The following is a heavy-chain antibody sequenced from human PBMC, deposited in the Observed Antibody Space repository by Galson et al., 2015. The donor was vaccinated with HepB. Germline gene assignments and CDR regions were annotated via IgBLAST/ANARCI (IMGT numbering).Heavy chain of an antibody. D-gene: IGHD1-1*01. J-gene: IGHJ4*02. CDR2: ISGSGGST. CDR3: AKNPTGHQTPLG. CDR1: GFTFSSYA. V-gene: IGHV3-23*01. Sequence: SLRLSCAASGFTFSSYAMSWVRQAPGKGLEWVSAISGSGGSTYYADSVKGRFTISRDNSKNTLYLQMNSLRAEDTAVYYCAKNPTGHQTPLGWGQGTLVTVSS.